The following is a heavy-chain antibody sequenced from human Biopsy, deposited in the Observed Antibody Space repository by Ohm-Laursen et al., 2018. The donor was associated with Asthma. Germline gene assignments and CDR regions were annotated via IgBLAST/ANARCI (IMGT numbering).Heavy chain of an antibody. CDR3: ARGFGYDILTGWDAFDT. CDR1: GDSFSNYA. D-gene: IGHD3-9*01. CDR2: LIPVLGTP. V-gene: IGHV1-69*10. J-gene: IGHJ3*02. Sequence: GASVKVSCKASGDSFSNYAISWVRQAPGQGLEWMGGLIPVLGTPDHAQKFQGRVTMTRNTSISTAYMELSSLRSEDTAVYYCARGFGYDILTGWDAFDTWGQGTMVTVSS.